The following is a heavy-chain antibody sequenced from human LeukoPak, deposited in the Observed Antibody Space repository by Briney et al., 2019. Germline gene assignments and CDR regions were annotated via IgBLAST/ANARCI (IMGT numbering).Heavy chain of an antibody. Sequence: PGGSLRLSCAASGFTFSSYEMNWVRQAPGKGREWVSYISSSGSTIYYADSVKGRFTISRDNAKNSLYLQMNSLRAEETAVYYCARVLYGGMDVWGKGTTVTVSS. D-gene: IGHD4-17*01. CDR1: GFTFSSYE. CDR3: ARVLYGGMDV. CDR2: ISSSGSTI. V-gene: IGHV3-48*03. J-gene: IGHJ6*04.